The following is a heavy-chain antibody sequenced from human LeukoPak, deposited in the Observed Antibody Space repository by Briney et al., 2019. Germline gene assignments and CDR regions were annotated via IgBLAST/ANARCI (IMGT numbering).Heavy chain of an antibody. CDR3: ASTHAGRYYTTFDS. Sequence: SETLSLTCIVSGGSINNYYWTWIRQPPGKGLEWIGTVYYTGRTYNNPSLKSRISISIDTSSNQFSLKVASVSAADTAVYYCASTHAGRYYTTFDSWGQGTLVTVSS. CDR2: VYYTGRT. V-gene: IGHV4-59*04. CDR1: GGSINNYY. D-gene: IGHD1-26*01. J-gene: IGHJ4*02.